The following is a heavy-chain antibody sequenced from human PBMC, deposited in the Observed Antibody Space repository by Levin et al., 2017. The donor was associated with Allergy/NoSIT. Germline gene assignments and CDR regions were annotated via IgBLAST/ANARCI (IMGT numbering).Heavy chain of an antibody. CDR1: GGSMSSDSDY. CDR3: ARLHRVTDIDY. CDR2: IHSSGST. J-gene: IGHJ4*02. D-gene: IGHD2-21*02. Sequence: SETLSLTCAVSGGSMSSDSDYWGWIRQPPGKNLEWIGSIHSSGSTFSSPSLQSRVTISIDTSMNQFSLKLASVTAADTAVYYCARLHRVTDIDYWGQGAQVTVSS. V-gene: IGHV4-39*07.